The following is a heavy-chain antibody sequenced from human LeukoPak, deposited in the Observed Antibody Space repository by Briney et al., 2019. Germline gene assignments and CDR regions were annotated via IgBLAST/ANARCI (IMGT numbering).Heavy chain of an antibody. CDR1: GGTFSIYA. J-gene: IGHJ4*02. CDR2: IIPIFGTA. Sequence: ASVKVSCKASGGTFSIYAISWVRQAPGQGLEWMGGIIPIFGTANYAQKFQGRVTITAGESTSTAYMELSSLRSEDTAVYYCARVPRARAGYAYYFDYWGQGTLVTVSS. CDR3: ARVPRARAGYAYYFDY. V-gene: IGHV1-69*13. D-gene: IGHD5-12*01.